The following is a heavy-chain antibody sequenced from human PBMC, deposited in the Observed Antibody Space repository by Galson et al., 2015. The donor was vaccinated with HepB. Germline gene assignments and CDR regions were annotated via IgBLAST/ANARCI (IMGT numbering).Heavy chain of an antibody. J-gene: IGHJ3*02. V-gene: IGHV3-21*01. D-gene: IGHD2-2*01. CDR3: ASANLYQLGEVAFDI. Sequence: SLRLSCAASGFTFSSYSMNWVRQAPGKGLEWVSSISSSSSYIYYADSVKGRFTISRDNAKNSLHLQMNSLRAEDTAVYYCASANLYQLGEVAFDIWGQGTMVTVSS. CDR1: GFTFSSYS. CDR2: ISSSSSYI.